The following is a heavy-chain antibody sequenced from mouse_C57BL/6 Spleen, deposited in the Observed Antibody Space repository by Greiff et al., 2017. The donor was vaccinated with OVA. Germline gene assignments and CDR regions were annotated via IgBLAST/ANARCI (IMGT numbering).Heavy chain of an antibody. J-gene: IGHJ2*01. CDR2: IYPRSGNT. CDR1: GYTFTSYG. CDR3: ARSTMVTHYCDY. Sequence: QVQLQQSGAELARPGASVKLSCKASGYTFTSYGISWVKQRTGQGLEWIGEIYPRSGNTYYNEKFKGKATLTADKSSSTAYMERRSLTSEYSAVYFCARSTMVTHYCDYWGQGTTLTVAS. V-gene: IGHV1-81*01. D-gene: IGHD2-2*01.